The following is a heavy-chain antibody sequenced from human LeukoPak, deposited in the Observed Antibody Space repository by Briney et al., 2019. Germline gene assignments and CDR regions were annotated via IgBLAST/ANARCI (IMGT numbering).Heavy chain of an antibody. D-gene: IGHD2-15*01. CDR1: GFTFSSYS. CDR2: ISSSSSTI. V-gene: IGHV3-48*01. Sequence: GGSLRLSCAASGFTFSSYSMNWVRQAPGKGLEWVSYISSSSSTIYYADSVKGRFTISRDNAKNSLYLQMNSLRAEDTAVYYCARDLRSAVNYFDYWGQGTLVTVSS. J-gene: IGHJ4*02. CDR3: ARDLRSAVNYFDY.